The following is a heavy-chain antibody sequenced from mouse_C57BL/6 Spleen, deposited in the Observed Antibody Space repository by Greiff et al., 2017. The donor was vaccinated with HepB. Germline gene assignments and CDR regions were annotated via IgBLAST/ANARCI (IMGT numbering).Heavy chain of an antibody. CDR1: GYTFTDYE. CDR3: TRWGTTVPHWYFDV. V-gene: IGHV1-15*01. J-gene: IGHJ1*03. CDR2: IDPETGGT. D-gene: IGHD1-1*01. Sequence: QVQLQQSGAELVRPGASVTLSCKASGYTFTDYEMHWVKQTPVHGLEWIGAIDPETGGTAYNQKFKGKAILTADKSSSTAYMELRSLTSEDSAVYYCTRWGTTVPHWYFDVWGTGTTVTVSS.